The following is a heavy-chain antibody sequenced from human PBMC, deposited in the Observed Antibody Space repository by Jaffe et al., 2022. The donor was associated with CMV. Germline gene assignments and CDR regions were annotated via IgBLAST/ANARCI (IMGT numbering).Heavy chain of an antibody. CDR1: GFTFSTYA. Sequence: EVQLVESGGGLAQPGGSLRLSCAASGFTFSTYAMSWVRHSPGKGLEWVSAIRGSGGDDTWYADAVKGRFIISRDNSKNTMYLQMNSLRADDTAVYYCTLEPTPYSSGWLGDYWGQGILVTVSS. CDR3: TLEPTPYSSGWLGDY. J-gene: IGHJ4*02. D-gene: IGHD6-19*01. CDR2: IRGSGGDDT. V-gene: IGHV3-23*04.